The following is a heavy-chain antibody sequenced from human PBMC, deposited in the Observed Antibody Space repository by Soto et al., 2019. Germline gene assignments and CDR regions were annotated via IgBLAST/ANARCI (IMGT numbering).Heavy chain of an antibody. CDR2: MNPNSGKT. CDR1: GYTFTSFD. CDR3: ARGVSAGVDS. V-gene: IGHV1-8*01. J-gene: IGHJ4*02. D-gene: IGHD1-26*01. Sequence: QVQLVQSGAEVKEPGASVKVSCKASGYTFTSFDINWVRQATGEGLEWMGWMNPNSGKTGYAQIFQGRVTMTRDTSISTAYMELSSLRSEDTAVYYCARGVSAGVDSWGQGTLVTVSS.